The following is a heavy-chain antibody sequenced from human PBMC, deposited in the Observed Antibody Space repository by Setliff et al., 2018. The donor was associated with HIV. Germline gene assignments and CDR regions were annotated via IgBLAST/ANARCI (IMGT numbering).Heavy chain of an antibody. CDR2: INEGGGIR. V-gene: IGHV3-74*01. J-gene: IGHJ6*02. CDR1: GFTFSRYG. CDR3: AREIVTLYTGGHYLYGIDV. Sequence: SGGSLRLSCAASGFTFSRYGMHWVRQGPGKGLVWVARINEGGGIRNYADSVKGRFTISRDNAKNTLYLQMNSLRVDDTAVYYCAREIVTLYTGGHYLYGIDVWGQGTAVTVS. D-gene: IGHD3-22*01.